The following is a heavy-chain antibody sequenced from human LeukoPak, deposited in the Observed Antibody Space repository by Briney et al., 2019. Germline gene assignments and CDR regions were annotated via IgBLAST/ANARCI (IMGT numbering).Heavy chain of an antibody. D-gene: IGHD6-6*01. CDR3: ARSIGTAAPN. V-gene: IGHV4-39*07. J-gene: IGHJ4*02. CDR2: IYYSGST. Sequence: SETLSLTCTVSGGSISSSSYYWGWIRQPPGKGLEWIGSIYYSGSTYYNPSLKSRVTISVDTSKNQFSLKLSSVTAADTAVYYCARSIGTAAPNWGQGTLVTVSS. CDR1: GGSISSSSYY.